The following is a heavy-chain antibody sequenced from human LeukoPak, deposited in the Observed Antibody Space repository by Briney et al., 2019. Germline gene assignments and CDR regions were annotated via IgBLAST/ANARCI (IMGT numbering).Heavy chain of an antibody. Sequence: ASVKVSCSASGYTFTSCGISWVRQAPGQGHEWMGWISIYNGDTNSSQKLHGRVTRSTDTSTSTAYMELRSLRSDDTAVYYCARDPIVPAAIRSIAKDYWGQGTLVTVSS. CDR1: GYTFTSCG. J-gene: IGHJ4*02. V-gene: IGHV1-18*01. CDR3: ARDPIVPAAIRSIAKDY. CDR2: ISIYNGDT. D-gene: IGHD2-2*02.